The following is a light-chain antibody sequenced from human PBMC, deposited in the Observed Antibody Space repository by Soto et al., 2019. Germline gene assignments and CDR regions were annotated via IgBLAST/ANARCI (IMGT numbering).Light chain of an antibody. J-gene: IGKJ2*01. CDR2: DTS. V-gene: IGKV1-17*03. CDR3: LKHNSDPYT. CDR1: QDISRF. Sequence: DVQMTQSPSSMSASVGDRVTITCRASQDISRFVAWYQQKPGKAPELLIYDTSNLQSGVPSRFSGSGSGTEFTLAISSLQPEDFATYYCLKHNSDPYTFGRGTKLEIK.